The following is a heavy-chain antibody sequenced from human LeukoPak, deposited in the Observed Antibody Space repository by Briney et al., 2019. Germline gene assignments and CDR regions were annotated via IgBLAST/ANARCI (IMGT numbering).Heavy chain of an antibody. Sequence: GGSLTLSCAASEFTFTTYGMHWVRQAPGKGLEWVAFIYYDGSNIYYADYVKGRFTISRDISKNTLYLQMDSLRAEDMAIYYCARDWKTNSFDYWGQGTLVTVSS. D-gene: IGHD1-1*01. CDR3: ARDWKTNSFDY. V-gene: IGHV3-33*01. CDR2: IYYDGSNI. CDR1: EFTFTTYG. J-gene: IGHJ4*02.